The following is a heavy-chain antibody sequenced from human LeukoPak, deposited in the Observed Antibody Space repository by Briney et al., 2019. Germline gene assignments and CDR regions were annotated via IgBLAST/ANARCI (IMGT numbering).Heavy chain of an antibody. J-gene: IGHJ4*02. Sequence: AGGSLRLSCAASGFTFSNAWMSWVRQAPGKGLEGVGRIKSKSDGGTTEYAAPVKGRFSISRDDSENTLYLQVSGLKTEDTAVYYCATYNYGAAYSWGRGTLVTVSS. CDR2: IKSKSDGGTT. V-gene: IGHV3-15*01. CDR3: ATYNYGAAYS. D-gene: IGHD4-17*01. CDR1: GFTFSNAW.